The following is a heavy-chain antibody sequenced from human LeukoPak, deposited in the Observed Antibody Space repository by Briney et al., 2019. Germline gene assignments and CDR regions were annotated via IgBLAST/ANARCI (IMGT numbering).Heavy chain of an antibody. CDR1: GFTFSSYW. Sequence: GGSLRLSCAASGFTFSSYWMRWVRQAPGKGLAWVANIKQDGSEKYYVDSVKGRFTIYRDNAKNSLYLQMNSLRAEDTAVYYCARESGEYSSSSAPDYYYYMDVWGKGTTVTVSS. D-gene: IGHD6-6*01. CDR3: ARESGEYSSSSAPDYYYYMDV. CDR2: IKQDGSEK. V-gene: IGHV3-7*01. J-gene: IGHJ6*03.